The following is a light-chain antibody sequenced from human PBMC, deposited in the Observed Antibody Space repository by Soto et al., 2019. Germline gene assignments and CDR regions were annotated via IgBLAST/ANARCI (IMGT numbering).Light chain of an antibody. CDR1: QGIRKD. V-gene: IGKV1-6*01. CDR2: GIS. Sequence: IQMTQSPSSLSASVGDRVTITCRASQGIRKDLGWYQQKPGKAPKLLIYGISTLQSGVPSRFSGSGSGTEFTLTISSLQPEDCATYYCLQDSSNPYTFGQGTKLEIK. J-gene: IGKJ2*01. CDR3: LQDSSNPYT.